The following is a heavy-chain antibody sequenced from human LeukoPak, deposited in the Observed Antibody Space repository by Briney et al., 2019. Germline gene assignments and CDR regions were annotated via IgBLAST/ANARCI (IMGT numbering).Heavy chain of an antibody. D-gene: IGHD1-1*01. CDR3: ARDRERGQNWFDP. J-gene: IGHJ5*02. CDR1: GYTFTGYY. Sequence: GASVKVSCKASGYTFTGYYMHWARQAPGQGLEWMGIINPSGGSTSYAQKFQGRVTMTRDTSTSTVYMELSSLRSENTAVYYCARDRERGQNWFDPWGQGTLVTVSS. CDR2: INPSGGST. V-gene: IGHV1-46*01.